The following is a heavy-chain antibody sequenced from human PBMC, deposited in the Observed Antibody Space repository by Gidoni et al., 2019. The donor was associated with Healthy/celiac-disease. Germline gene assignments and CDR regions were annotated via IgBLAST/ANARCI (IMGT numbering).Heavy chain of an antibody. D-gene: IGHD5-18*01. Sequence: GGSISSSSYYWGWIRQPPGKGLEWIGSIYDSGSTYYNPSRKSRVTISVDTSKNQFSLKLSSVTAADTAVYYCARDGYSYGYGFDIWGQGTMVTVSS. J-gene: IGHJ3*02. CDR3: ARDGYSYGYGFDI. V-gene: IGHV4-39*02. CDR1: GGSISSSSYY. CDR2: IYDSGST.